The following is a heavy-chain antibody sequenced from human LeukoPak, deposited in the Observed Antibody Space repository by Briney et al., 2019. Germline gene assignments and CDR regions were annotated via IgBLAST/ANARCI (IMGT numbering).Heavy chain of an antibody. D-gene: IGHD6-13*01. CDR3: AKALRSSCFDY. Sequence: PGGSLRLSCVASGFTFSSYGMHWVRQAPGKGLEWVSAISGSGGSTYYADSVKGRFTIPRDNSKNTLYLQMNSLRAEDTAVYYCAKALRSSCFDYWGQGTLVTVSS. CDR1: GFTFSSYG. CDR2: ISGSGGST. V-gene: IGHV3-23*01. J-gene: IGHJ4*02.